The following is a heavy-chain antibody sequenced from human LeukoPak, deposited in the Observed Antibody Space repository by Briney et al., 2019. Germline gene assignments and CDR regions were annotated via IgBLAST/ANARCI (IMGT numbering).Heavy chain of an antibody. J-gene: IGHJ4*02. Sequence: GGSLRLSCAASGFTFSSYAMSWVRQAPGKGLEWVSAISGGGSIYYADSVKGRFAISRDNSKNTLYLQMNSLRAEDTAVYYCAKDWASGNFLDYWRQGTLVSVSS. V-gene: IGHV3-23*01. CDR2: ISGGGSI. CDR3: AKDWASGNFLDY. CDR1: GFTFSSYA. D-gene: IGHD1-14*01.